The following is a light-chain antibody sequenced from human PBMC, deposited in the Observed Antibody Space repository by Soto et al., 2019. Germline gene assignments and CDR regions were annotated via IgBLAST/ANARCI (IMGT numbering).Light chain of an antibody. CDR2: LNSDGSH. CDR1: RGHSNYA. V-gene: IGLV4-69*01. CDR3: QTWGTGVV. J-gene: IGLJ2*01. Sequence: QPVLTQSPSASASLGASVKLTCTLSRGHSNYAIAWHQQQPEKGPRYLMKLNSDGSHSKGDGIPDRFSGSNSGAERYLTISRLQSEDEADYYCQTWGTGVVFGGGTKLTVL.